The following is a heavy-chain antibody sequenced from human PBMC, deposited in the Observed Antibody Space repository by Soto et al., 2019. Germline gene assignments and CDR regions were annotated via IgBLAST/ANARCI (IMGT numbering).Heavy chain of an antibody. D-gene: IGHD2-8*02. Sequence: SETLSLTCTVSGGSISSSSYYWGWIRQPPGKGLEWIGSIYYSGSTYYNPSLKSRVTISVDTSKNQFSLKLSSVTAADTAVYYCARLLDWFDPWGQGTLVTVSS. CDR2: IYYSGST. V-gene: IGHV4-39*01. CDR3: ARLLDWFDP. CDR1: GGSISSSSYY. J-gene: IGHJ5*02.